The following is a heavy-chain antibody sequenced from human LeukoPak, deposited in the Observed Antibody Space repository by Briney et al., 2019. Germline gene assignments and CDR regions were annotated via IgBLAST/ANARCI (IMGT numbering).Heavy chain of an antibody. CDR2: IYYSGST. V-gene: IGHV4-59*01. CDR1: GGSISSYY. Sequence: SETLSLTCTVSGGSISSYYWSWIRQPPGKGLEWIGYIYYSGSTNYNPTLKSRVTISVDTSRNQFSLKLSSVTAADTAVYYCAREGYSYDLRWFGPWGQGTLVTVSS. D-gene: IGHD5-18*01. J-gene: IGHJ5*02. CDR3: AREGYSYDLRWFGP.